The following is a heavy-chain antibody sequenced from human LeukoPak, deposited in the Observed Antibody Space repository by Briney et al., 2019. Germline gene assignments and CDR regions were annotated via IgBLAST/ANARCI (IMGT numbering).Heavy chain of an antibody. V-gene: IGHV3-30*18. CDR3: AKDPGYCSSTSCYNWFDP. J-gene: IGHJ5*02. D-gene: IGHD2-2*01. CDR1: GFTFSSYG. Sequence: GGSLRLSCAASGFTFSSYGMHWVRQAPGKGLEWVAVISYDGSNKYYADSVKGRFTISRDNSKNTLYLQMNSLRAEDTAVYYCAKDPGYCSSTSCYNWFDPWGQGTLVTVSS. CDR2: ISYDGSNK.